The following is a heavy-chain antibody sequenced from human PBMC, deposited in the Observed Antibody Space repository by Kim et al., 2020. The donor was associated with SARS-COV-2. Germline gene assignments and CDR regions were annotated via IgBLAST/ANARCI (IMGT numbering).Heavy chain of an antibody. CDR2: T. Sequence: TFYADSVKGRFTICRDNSKNTLFLQMNSLRAEDTAVYYCAKDLRGISPSLPWGQGTLVTVSS. CDR3: AKDLRGISPSLP. D-gene: IGHD3-10*01. J-gene: IGHJ4*02. V-gene: IGHV3-23*01.